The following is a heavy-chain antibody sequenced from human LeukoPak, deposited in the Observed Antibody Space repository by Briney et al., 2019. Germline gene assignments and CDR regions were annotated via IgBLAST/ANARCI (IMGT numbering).Heavy chain of an antibody. CDR2: TYYRSKWYN. CDR1: GDSVSSNSAA. D-gene: IGHD2-2*01. V-gene: IGHV6-1*01. Sequence: SQTLSLTCATSGDSVSSNSAAWNWIRQSPSRGLEWLGRTYYRSKWYNDYAVSVKNRITINPDTSKNQFSLQLNSVTPEDTAVYYCARVRSRGPSSQPNAFDIWGQGTMVTVSS. J-gene: IGHJ3*02. CDR3: ARVRSRGPSSQPNAFDI.